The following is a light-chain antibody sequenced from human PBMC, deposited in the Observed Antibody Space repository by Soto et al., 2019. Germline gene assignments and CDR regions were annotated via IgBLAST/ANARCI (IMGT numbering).Light chain of an antibody. V-gene: IGKV3-11*01. CDR1: QTVSTY. CDR3: QQRSNWPPPIT. Sequence: EIVLTQSPATLSLSPGDRATLSCRASQTVSTYLAWYQQKPGQAPRLLIYDASNRATGIPARFSGSGSGTDFTLTIGSLEPEDFAVYYCQQRSNWPPPITFGQGTRLEIK. CDR2: DAS. J-gene: IGKJ5*01.